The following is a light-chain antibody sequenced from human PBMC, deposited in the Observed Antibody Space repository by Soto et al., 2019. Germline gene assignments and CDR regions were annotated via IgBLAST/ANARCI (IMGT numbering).Light chain of an antibody. V-gene: IGKV1-39*01. CDR3: QQTYSTLWT. J-gene: IGKJ1*01. Sequence: DIQMTQSPPSLAASLGDRVTITCGARQSIGYYVSWYQQKLGKAPNLLIYAASTLQSGVPSRFTGSGSGTDFSLTISNLQPEDFAIYYCQQTYSTLWTFGQGTKVDIK. CDR1: QSIGYY. CDR2: AAS.